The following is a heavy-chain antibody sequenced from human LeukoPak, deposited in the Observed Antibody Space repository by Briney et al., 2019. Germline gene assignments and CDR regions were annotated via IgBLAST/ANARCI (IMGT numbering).Heavy chain of an antibody. Sequence: ASVKVSCTASGYTFTGYYMPWVRQAPGQGLEWMGWINPNSGGTNYAQKFQGRVTMTRDTSISTAYMELSRLRSDDTAVYYCARDEGTYYYGSSGYYYNYWGQGTLVTVSS. CDR3: ARDEGTYYYGSSGYYYNY. D-gene: IGHD3-22*01. CDR1: GYTFTGYY. J-gene: IGHJ4*02. CDR2: INPNSGGT. V-gene: IGHV1-2*02.